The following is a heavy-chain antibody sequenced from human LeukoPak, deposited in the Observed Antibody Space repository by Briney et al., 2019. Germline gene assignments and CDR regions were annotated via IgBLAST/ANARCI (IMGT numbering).Heavy chain of an antibody. CDR1: GFTFSSYG. CDR3: AVLWLVFSS. CDR2: ISYDRSNK. D-gene: IGHD6-19*01. V-gene: IGHV3-30*03. J-gene: IGHJ5*01. Sequence: PGGSLRLSWAASGFTFSSYGMRWVRQDAGKGRGWVAVISYDRSNKYYAPSLTGRFPISTDNSQTTLYLQMSSLRAEDTAVYYCAVLWLVFSSWGHGTPVTVSS.